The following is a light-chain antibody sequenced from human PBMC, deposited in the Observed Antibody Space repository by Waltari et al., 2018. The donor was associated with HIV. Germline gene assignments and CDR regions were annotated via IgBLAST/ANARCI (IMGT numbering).Light chain of an antibody. CDR3: SSYTGSNTLGV. Sequence: QSALTQPASVSGSPGQSITISCTGASSDVGYYNYVSWYQQHPGKVPKLMIYDVSKRPSGVSNRFSCSKSGNTASLTISGLQAEDEADYYCSSYTGSNTLGVFGTGTRVTVL. J-gene: IGLJ1*01. CDR1: SSDVGYYNY. V-gene: IGLV2-14*03. CDR2: DVS.